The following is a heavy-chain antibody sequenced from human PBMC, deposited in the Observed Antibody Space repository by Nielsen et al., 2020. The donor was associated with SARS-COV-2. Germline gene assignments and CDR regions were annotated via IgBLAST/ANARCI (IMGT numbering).Heavy chain of an antibody. V-gene: IGHV3-7*01. CDR3: ARDLDYYDSSGYDR. D-gene: IGHD3-22*01. J-gene: IGHJ5*02. CDR2: IEEDGSEK. CDR1: GFSFSNYW. Sequence: GSLKISCAASGFSFSNYWMNWVRQAPGKGLEWVANIEEDGSEKFYLDSVKGRFTISRDNAKNSLYLQMNSLRAEDTAVYYCARDLDYYDSSGYDRWGQGTLVTVSS.